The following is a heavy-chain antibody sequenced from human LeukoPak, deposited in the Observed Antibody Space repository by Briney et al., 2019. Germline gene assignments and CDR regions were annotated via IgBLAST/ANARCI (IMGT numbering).Heavy chain of an antibody. Sequence: GGSLRLSCAASGFTFSRYAMSWVRQAPGKGLEWVSAISGSGGSTYYADSVKGRFTISRDNSKNTLYLQMNSLRAEDTAVYYCAKGPAATKYNWFDPWGQGTLVTVSS. CDR3: AKGPAATKYNWFDP. D-gene: IGHD2-8*01. CDR2: ISGSGGST. J-gene: IGHJ5*02. CDR1: GFTFSRYA. V-gene: IGHV3-23*01.